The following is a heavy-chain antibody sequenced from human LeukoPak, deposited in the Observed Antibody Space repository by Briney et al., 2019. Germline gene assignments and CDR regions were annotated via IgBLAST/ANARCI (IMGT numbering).Heavy chain of an antibody. Sequence: QPGGSLRLSCAASGFSFSIYTMNWVRQAPGKGLEWVSYITSSSSTIYYADSVKGRFTISRDNAKNSLYLQMNSLRAEDTAVYYCARDEGPGAFDIWGQGTMVTVSS. V-gene: IGHV3-48*04. CDR1: GFSFSIYT. CDR2: ITSSSSTI. D-gene: IGHD1-14*01. J-gene: IGHJ3*02. CDR3: ARDEGPGAFDI.